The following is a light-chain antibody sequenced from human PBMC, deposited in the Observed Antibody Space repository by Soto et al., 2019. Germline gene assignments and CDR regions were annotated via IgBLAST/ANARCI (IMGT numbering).Light chain of an antibody. J-gene: IGLJ2*01. CDR3: FSYTSSGTFL. CDR1: SSDVGGYNY. CDR2: DVN. Sequence: QSALTQPASVSVSPGQSNTISCTGTSSDVGGYNYVSWYQQHPGKAPKLIIFDVNNRPSGISNRFSGSKSGNTASLTISGLQAEDEADYYCFSYTSSGTFLFGGGTKLTVL. V-gene: IGLV2-14*03.